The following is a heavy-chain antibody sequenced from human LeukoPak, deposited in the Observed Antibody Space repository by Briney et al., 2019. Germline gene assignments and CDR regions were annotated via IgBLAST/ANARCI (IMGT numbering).Heavy chain of an antibody. V-gene: IGHV4-34*01. CDR1: GGSFSGYY. Sequence: TSETLSLTCAVYGGSFSGYYWSWIRQPPGKGLEWIGSIYYSGSTYYNPSLKSRVTISVDTSKNQFSLKLSSVAAADTAVYYCAGAGGVMISLAFDPWGQGTLVTVSS. CDR2: IYYSGST. D-gene: IGHD3-16*01. CDR3: AGAGGVMISLAFDP. J-gene: IGHJ5*02.